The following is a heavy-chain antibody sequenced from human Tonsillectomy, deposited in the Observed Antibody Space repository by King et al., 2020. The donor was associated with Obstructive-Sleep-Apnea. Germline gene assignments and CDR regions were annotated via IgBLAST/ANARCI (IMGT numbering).Heavy chain of an antibody. CDR3: AGELGGGYCSSSACYGPYYFDY. CDR1: GGSISRSSYY. J-gene: IGHJ4*02. V-gene: IGHV4-39*07. D-gene: IGHD2-2*01. CDR2: IYYSGST. Sequence: QLQESGPGLVKPSETLSLTCTVSGGSISRSSYYWGWIRQPPGKGLEWIGTIYYSGSTYYNPSLKIRFTISVDTSKNQFSLKLSSVTAADTAVYYCAGELGGGYCSSSACYGPYYFDYWGQGTLVTVSS.